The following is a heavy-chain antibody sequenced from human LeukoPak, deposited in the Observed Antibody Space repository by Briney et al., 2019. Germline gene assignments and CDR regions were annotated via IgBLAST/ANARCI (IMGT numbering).Heavy chain of an antibody. J-gene: IGHJ6*02. CDR1: GGTFSSYA. Sequence: ASVKVSFKASGGTFSSYAISWVRQAPGQGLEWMGGIIPIFGTANYAQKFQGRVTITADESTSTAYMELSSLRSEDTAVYYCASGFIWFGDYYYGMDVWGQGTTVTVSS. CDR3: ASGFIWFGDYYYGMDV. D-gene: IGHD3-10*01. V-gene: IGHV1-69*13. CDR2: IIPIFGTA.